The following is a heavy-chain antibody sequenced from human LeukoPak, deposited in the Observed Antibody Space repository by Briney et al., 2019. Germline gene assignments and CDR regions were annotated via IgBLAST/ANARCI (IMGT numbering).Heavy chain of an antibody. CDR1: GYSFTSYW. Sequence: GESLKISCKGSGYSFTSYWIGWVRQMPGKGVEWMGIIYPGDSDTRYSPSFHGQVTISADKSISTAYLQWSSLKDSDTAMYYCARLYDSSGYYIGGNAFDIWGQGTMVTVSS. J-gene: IGHJ3*02. CDR3: ARLYDSSGYYIGGNAFDI. CDR2: IYPGDSDT. V-gene: IGHV5-51*01. D-gene: IGHD3-22*01.